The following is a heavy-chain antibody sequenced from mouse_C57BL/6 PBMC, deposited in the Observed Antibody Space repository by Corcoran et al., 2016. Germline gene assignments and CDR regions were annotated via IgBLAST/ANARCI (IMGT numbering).Heavy chain of an antibody. V-gene: IGHV3-6*01. CDR3: ARAYSNYFDY. CDR2: ISYDGSN. D-gene: IGHD2-5*01. Sequence: DVQLQESGPGLVKPSQSLSLTCSVTGYSITSGYYWNWIRQFPGNKLEWMGYISYDGSNNYNPSLKNRISLTRDTSKNQFFLKLNSVTTEDTATYYCARAYSNYFDYWGQGTTLTVSS. J-gene: IGHJ2*01. CDR1: GYSITSGYY.